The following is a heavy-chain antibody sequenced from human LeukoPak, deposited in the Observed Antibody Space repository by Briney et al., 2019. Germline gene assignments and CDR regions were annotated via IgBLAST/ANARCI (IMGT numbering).Heavy chain of an antibody. CDR1: GFTFSGYG. CDR2: IRYDGSNK. D-gene: IGHD5-12*01. J-gene: IGHJ4*02. Sequence: PGGSLRLSCAASGFTFSGYGMHWVRQAPGKGLEWVAFIRYDGSNKYYADSVKGRFTISRDNSKNTLYLQMNSLRAEDTAVYYCANLNSGYGHPDYWGQGTLVTVSS. V-gene: IGHV3-30*02. CDR3: ANLNSGYGHPDY.